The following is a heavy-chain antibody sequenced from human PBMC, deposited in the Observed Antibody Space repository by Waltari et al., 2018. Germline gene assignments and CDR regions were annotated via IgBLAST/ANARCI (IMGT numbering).Heavy chain of an antibody. D-gene: IGHD6-19*01. Sequence: QVQLQESGPGLVKPSETLSLTCTVSGYSISSGYYCGWIRQPPGKGLEWIGSIYHSGSTDYNPSLKSRVTISVDTSKNQFSLKLSSVTAADTAVYYCASGQWLGLFDYWGQGTLVTVSS. V-gene: IGHV4-38-2*02. J-gene: IGHJ4*02. CDR1: GYSISSGYY. CDR3: ASGQWLGLFDY. CDR2: IYHSGST.